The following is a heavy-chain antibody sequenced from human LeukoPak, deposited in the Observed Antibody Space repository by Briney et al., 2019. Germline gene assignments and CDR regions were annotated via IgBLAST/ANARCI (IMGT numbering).Heavy chain of an antibody. V-gene: IGHV4-39*01. CDR1: GGSISSSSYY. D-gene: IGHD6-13*01. CDR2: IYYSGST. Sequence: SETLSLTCTVSGGSISSSSYYWGWIRQPPGKGLEWIGSIYYSGSTYYNPSLKSRVTISVDTSKNQFSLKLSPVTAADTAVYYCARVKAAAGTGGWFDPWGQGTLVTVSS. CDR3: ARVKAAAGTGGWFDP. J-gene: IGHJ5*02.